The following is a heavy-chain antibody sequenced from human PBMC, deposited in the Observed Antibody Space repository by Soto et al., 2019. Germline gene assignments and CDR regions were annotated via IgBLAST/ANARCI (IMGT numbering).Heavy chain of an antibody. CDR1: GLSVSDND. V-gene: IGHV3-53*01. D-gene: IGHD2-21*01. CDR2: MYAGGDT. Sequence: GGSLRLSCGASGLSVSDNDMGWVRQAPGRGLEWVSVMYAGGDTHYADSVKGRFTISRDKSENTLYLQMNSLRDEDTGVYFCVSRIPSWVFDYWGLGTLVTVSS. CDR3: VSRIPSWVFDY. J-gene: IGHJ4*01.